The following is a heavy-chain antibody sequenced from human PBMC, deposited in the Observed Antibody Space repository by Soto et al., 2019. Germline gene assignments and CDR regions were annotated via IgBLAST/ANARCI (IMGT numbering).Heavy chain of an antibody. V-gene: IGHV3-74*01. D-gene: IGHD3-3*01. CDR1: GFTFSSYW. J-gene: IGHJ6*03. CDR2: INSDGSST. Sequence: GGSLRLSCAASGFTFSSYWMHWVRQAPGKGLVWVSRINSDGSSTSYADSVKGRFTISRDNAKNTLYLQMNSLRAEDTAVYYCARSLEWLLDYYYYYMDVWGKGTTVTVSS. CDR3: ARSLEWLLDYYYYYMDV.